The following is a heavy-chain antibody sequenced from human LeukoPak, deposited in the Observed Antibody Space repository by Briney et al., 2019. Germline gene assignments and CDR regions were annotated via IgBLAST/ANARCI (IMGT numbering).Heavy chain of an antibody. CDR3: AKTTGVTYKGYFYL. D-gene: IGHD5-24*01. Sequence: PGGSLRLSCTASGFTFSAYVMAWLRQAPGKGLEWVSSIIASGGNTYYSGSVKGRFTISRDNSDNTLYLQMSSLRPEDTAIYYCAKTTGVTYKGYFYLGGQGTLVTVSS. V-gene: IGHV3-23*01. J-gene: IGHJ4*03. CDR2: IIASGGNT. CDR1: GFTFSAYV.